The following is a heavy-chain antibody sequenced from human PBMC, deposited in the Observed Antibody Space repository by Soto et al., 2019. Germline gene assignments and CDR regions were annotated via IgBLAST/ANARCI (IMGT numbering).Heavy chain of an antibody. V-gene: IGHV3-66*01. Sequence: GGSLRLSCAASGFTVSSKYMSWVRQAPGKGLEWVSLIQSGGPTYYADSVKGRFTISRDNSKNTLYLQMNSLRAEDTAVYYCAKVLDAAGLDYWGQGTMVTVSS. CDR3: AKVLDAAGLDY. CDR2: IQSGGPT. D-gene: IGHD6-13*01. J-gene: IGHJ4*02. CDR1: GFTVSSKY.